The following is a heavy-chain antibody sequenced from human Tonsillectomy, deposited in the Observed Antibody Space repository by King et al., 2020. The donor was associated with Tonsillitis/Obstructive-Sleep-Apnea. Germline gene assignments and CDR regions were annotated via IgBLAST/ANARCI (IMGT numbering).Heavy chain of an antibody. J-gene: IGHJ6*02. CDR2: IHTSGST. CDR3: ARDYSSGYGLDV. V-gene: IGHV4-4*07. CDR1: GGSISSYY. Sequence: VQLQESGPGLVKPSETLSLTCTVSGGSISSYYWNWIRQPAGKRLVWIGRIHTSGSTNYNPSLKSRVTMSVDTSKNRVSLRLNSVTAADTAVYYCARDYSSGYGLDVWGQGTTVTVSS. D-gene: IGHD6-19*01.